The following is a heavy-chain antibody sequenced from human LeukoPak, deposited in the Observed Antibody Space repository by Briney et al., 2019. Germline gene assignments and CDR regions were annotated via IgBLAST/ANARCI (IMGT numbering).Heavy chain of an antibody. Sequence: PGGSLRLSCAASGFTVSSYWMSWVRLAPGKGLEWVSVIYSGGSTYYADSVKGRFTISRDNSKNTLYLQMNSLRAEDTAVYYCARVVRGGYDYYYYYYMDVWGKGTTVTISS. V-gene: IGHV3-53*01. J-gene: IGHJ6*03. CDR3: ARVVRGGYDYYYYYYMDV. CDR2: IYSGGST. D-gene: IGHD5-12*01. CDR1: GFTVSSYW.